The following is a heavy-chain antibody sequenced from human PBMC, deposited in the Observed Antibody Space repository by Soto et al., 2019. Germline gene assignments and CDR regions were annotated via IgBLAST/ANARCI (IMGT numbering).Heavy chain of an antibody. J-gene: IGHJ4*02. V-gene: IGHV4-59*01. CDR3: ARAKAVAGKFSWFDY. Sequence: LSLTCTVSGGSISSYYWSWIRQPPGKGLEWIGYIYYSGSTNYNPSPKSRVTISVDTSKNQFSLKLSSVTAADTAVYYCARAKAVAGKFSWFDYWGQGTLVTVSS. CDR2: IYYSGST. CDR1: GGSISSYY. D-gene: IGHD6-19*01.